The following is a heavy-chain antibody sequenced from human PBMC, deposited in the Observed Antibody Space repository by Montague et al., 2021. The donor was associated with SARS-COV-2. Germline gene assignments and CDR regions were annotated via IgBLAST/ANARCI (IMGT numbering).Heavy chain of an antibody. V-gene: IGHV4-59*12. CDR2: IYYSGST. CDR1: GGSISTYY. Sequence: SETLSLTCTVSGGSISTYYWSWIRQPPGKGLEWIGYIYYSGSTNYSPSLTSRVTISVDTSKNQFSLKLSSETAADTAVYYCARDGYNAHQNYWYFDLWGRGTLVTVSS. CDR3: ARDGYNAHQNYWYFDL. J-gene: IGHJ2*01. D-gene: IGHD5-24*01.